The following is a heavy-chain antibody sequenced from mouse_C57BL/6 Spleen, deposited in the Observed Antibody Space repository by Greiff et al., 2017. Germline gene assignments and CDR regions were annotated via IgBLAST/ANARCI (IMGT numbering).Heavy chain of an antibody. J-gene: IGHJ1*03. CDR2: INPNNGGT. D-gene: IGHD2-13*01. Sequence: VQLQQSGPELVKPGASVKISCKASGYTFPDYYMNWVKQSHGKSLEWIGDINPNNGGTSYNQKFKGKATLTVDKSSSTAYMELRSLTSEDSAVYYCARSVKRWYFDVWGTGTTVTVSS. V-gene: IGHV1-26*01. CDR1: GYTFPDYY. CDR3: ARSVKRWYFDV.